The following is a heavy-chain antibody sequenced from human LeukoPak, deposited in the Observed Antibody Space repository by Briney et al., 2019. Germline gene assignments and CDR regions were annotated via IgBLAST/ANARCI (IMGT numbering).Heavy chain of an antibody. J-gene: IGHJ4*02. CDR2: ISKDGSDK. CDR3: ARDYWWNYDY. D-gene: IGHD1-7*01. CDR1: GLTFGDYA. V-gene: IGHV3-30-3*01. Sequence: GGSRRLSFAASGLTFGDYAMNWVRQAPGKGLEWVAVISKDGSDKYYPGSVRGRFTISRDNSENTIYLQMDSLRAEDTAIYYCARDYWWNYDYWGQGTLVTVSS.